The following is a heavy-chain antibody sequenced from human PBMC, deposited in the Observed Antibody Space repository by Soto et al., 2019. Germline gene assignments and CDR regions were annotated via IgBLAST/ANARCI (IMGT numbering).Heavy chain of an antibody. J-gene: IGHJ3*02. CDR1: GFTFSSYS. Sequence: GGSLSLCCVASGFTFSSYSMNWVRQAPGKGLEWVSYISSSSSTIYYADSVKGRFTISRDNAKNSLYLQMNSLRDEDTAVYYCARDEYPRYYDFWSGYIVGAFDIWGQGTMVTVS. CDR2: ISSSSSTI. D-gene: IGHD3-3*01. CDR3: ARDEYPRYYDFWSGYIVGAFDI. V-gene: IGHV3-48*02.